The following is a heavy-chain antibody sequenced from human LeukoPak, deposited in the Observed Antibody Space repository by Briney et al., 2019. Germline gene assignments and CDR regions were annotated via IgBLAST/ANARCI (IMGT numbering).Heavy chain of an antibody. CDR3: AREPVAYYYDSSGYEGHY. V-gene: IGHV1-69*05. CDR1: GGTFSSYA. D-gene: IGHD3-22*01. CDR2: IIPIFGTA. Sequence: SVKVSCKACGGTFSSYAISWVRQAPGQGLEWMGGIIPIFGTANYAQKFQGRVTITTDESTSTAYMELSSLRSEDTAVYYCAREPVAYYYDSSGYEGHYWGQGTLVTVSS. J-gene: IGHJ4*02.